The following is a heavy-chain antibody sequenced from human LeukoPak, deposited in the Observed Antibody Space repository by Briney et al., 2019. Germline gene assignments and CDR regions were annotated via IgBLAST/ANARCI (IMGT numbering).Heavy chain of an antibody. D-gene: IGHD2-15*01. V-gene: IGHV3-33*01. CDR1: GFTFGNYG. CDR2: IWYDGSNK. Sequence: PGGSLRLSCAASGFTFGNYGMHWVRQTPGKGLEWVAVIWYDGSNKYYADSVQGRFTISRDNSKNMLYLQMNSLRAEDTAVYYCARGYCSGGSCFYGMGVWGKGTTVTVSS. CDR3: ARGYCSGGSCFYGMGV. J-gene: IGHJ6*04.